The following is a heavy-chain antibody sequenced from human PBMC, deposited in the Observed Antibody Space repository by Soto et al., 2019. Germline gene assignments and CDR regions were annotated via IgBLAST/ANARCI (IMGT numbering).Heavy chain of an antibody. D-gene: IGHD1-26*01. Sequence: PGGSLGLSCAVSGFTFSSYWMSWVRQAPGKGLEWVANIKQDGSEKYYADSVKGRFTISRDNAKNSLYLQMNSLRSEDTAVYYCARGSGMGAPHGSFDIWGQGTMVTVSS. V-gene: IGHV3-7*03. J-gene: IGHJ3*02. CDR1: GFTFSSYW. CDR3: ARGSGMGAPHGSFDI. CDR2: IKQDGSEK.